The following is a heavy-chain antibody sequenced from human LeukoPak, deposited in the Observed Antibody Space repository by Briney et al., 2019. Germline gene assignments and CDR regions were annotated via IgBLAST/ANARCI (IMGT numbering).Heavy chain of an antibody. D-gene: IGHD3-22*01. CDR1: GITFSGSA. CDR2: NRVKANNYAT. J-gene: IGHJ4*02. CDR3: TKADYDSGGYYTENDS. Sequence: GGSLRLSCVASGITFSGSAVHWVRQASGRGLEWVGSNRVKANNYATAYAASVEGRFTLSRDDSKDTAYLQMNSLQTEDTAVYYCTKADYDSGGYYTENDSWGQGTLVTVSS. V-gene: IGHV3-73*01.